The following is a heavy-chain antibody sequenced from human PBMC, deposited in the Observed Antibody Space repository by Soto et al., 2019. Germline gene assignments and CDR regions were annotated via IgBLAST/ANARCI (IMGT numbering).Heavy chain of an antibody. Sequence: QVQLQESGPGLVKPSGTLSLTCAGSGGSFTSNNWWTLVRQPPGQGLEWIGEIYRTGSTNYNPSLKSRVTISLDKSENQFSLKVTSLTAADTAVYYCASRDPGTSVDYWGQGTLVTVSS. V-gene: IGHV4-4*02. CDR2: IYRTGST. CDR1: GGSFTSNNW. CDR3: ASRDPGTSVDY. J-gene: IGHJ4*02. D-gene: IGHD1-7*01.